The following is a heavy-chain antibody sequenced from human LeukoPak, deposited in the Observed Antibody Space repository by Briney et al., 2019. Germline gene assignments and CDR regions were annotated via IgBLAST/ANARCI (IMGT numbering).Heavy chain of an antibody. CDR3: ARRYYCSSTSCYRPFDY. CDR1: GGSFSGYY. Sequence: ASETLSLTCAVYGGSFSGYYWSWIRQPPGKGLEWIGEINHSGSTNYNPSLKSRVTISVDTSKNQFSLKLSSVTAADTAVYYCARRYYCSSTSCYRPFDYWGQGTPVTVSS. CDR2: INHSGST. J-gene: IGHJ4*02. D-gene: IGHD2-2*02. V-gene: IGHV4-34*01.